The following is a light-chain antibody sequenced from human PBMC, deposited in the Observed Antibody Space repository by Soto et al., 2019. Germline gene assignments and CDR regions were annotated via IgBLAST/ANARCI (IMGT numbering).Light chain of an antibody. CDR2: EVS. Sequence: QSALTQPPSASGSPGQSVTISCTGTSSDVGGYNSVSWYQHHPGKAPKLMIYEVSKRPSGVPDRFSGSKSANTASLTVSGLHAEDEADYYCSSYAGSNNYVFGTGTKVTVL. V-gene: IGLV2-8*01. CDR3: SSYAGSNNYV. J-gene: IGLJ1*01. CDR1: SSDVGGYNS.